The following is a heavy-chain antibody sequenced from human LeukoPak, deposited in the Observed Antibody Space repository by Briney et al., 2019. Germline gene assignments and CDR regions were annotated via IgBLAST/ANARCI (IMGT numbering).Heavy chain of an antibody. CDR3: ARGRPAHYFDS. CDR2: IYSGGYT. D-gene: IGHD6-6*01. J-gene: IGHJ4*02. Sequence: GGSLRLSCAASGFTVSSTYLTWVRQAPGKGLEWLSVIYSGGYTYYADTVKGRFFISRDISENMVYLQMNSLSVEDTAVYFCARGRPAHYFDSWGPGTLVTVS. CDR1: GFTVSSTY. V-gene: IGHV3-66*01.